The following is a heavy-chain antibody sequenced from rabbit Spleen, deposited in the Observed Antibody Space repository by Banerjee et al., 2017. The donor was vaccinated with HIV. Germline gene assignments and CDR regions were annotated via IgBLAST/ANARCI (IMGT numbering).Heavy chain of an antibody. Sequence: QSLEESGGGLVQPEGSLTLTCTASGFSFSSSYYMCWVRQAPGKGLEWIACIATGSGNTVYASWAKGRFTISKTSSTTVTLQMTSLTAADTATYFCARDTGTSFSSYGMDLWGPGTLVTVS. D-gene: IGHD7-1*01. CDR3: ARDTGTSFSSYGMDL. CDR1: GFSFSSSYY. J-gene: IGHJ6*01. V-gene: IGHV1S40*01. CDR2: IATGSGNT.